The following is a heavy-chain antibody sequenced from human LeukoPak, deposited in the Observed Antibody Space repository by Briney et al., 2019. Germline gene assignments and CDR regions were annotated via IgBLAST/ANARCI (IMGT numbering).Heavy chain of an antibody. V-gene: IGHV1-18*01. CDR1: GYTFTSYG. CDR3: ARARYCSGGSCYSGRWFDP. J-gene: IGHJ5*02. D-gene: IGHD2-15*01. CDR2: ISAYNGNT. Sequence: GASVKVSRKASGYTFTSYGISWVRQAPGQGLEWMGWISAYNGNTNYAQKLQGRVTMTTDTSTSTAYMELRSLRSDDTAVYYCARARYCSGGSCYSGRWFDPWGQGTLVTVSS.